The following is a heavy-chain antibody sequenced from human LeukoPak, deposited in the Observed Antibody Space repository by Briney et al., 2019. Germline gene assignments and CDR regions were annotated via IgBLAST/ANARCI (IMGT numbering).Heavy chain of an antibody. CDR2: ISWNSGSI. D-gene: IGHD3-22*01. CDR3: AKEDEAWGYYDSQFDY. V-gene: IGHV3-9*01. Sequence: PGRSLRLSCAASGFSFDDYAMHWVRQAPGKGLEWVSGISWNSGSIGYADSVKGRFTISRDNAKNSLYLQMNSLRAEDTALYYCAKEDEAWGYYDSQFDYWGQGTLVTVSS. CDR1: GFSFDDYA. J-gene: IGHJ4*02.